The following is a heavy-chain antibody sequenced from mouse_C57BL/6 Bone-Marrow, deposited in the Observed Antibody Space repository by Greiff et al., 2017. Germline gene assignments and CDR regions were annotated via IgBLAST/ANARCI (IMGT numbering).Heavy chain of an antibody. V-gene: IGHV5-15*01. J-gene: IGHJ4*01. CDR1: GFTFSDYG. CDR2: ISNLAYSI. CDR3: ARRGYMDY. Sequence: EVKLVESGGGLVQPGGSLKLSCAASGFTFSDYGMAWVRQAPRKGPGWVAFISNLAYSIHYADTVTGRFTISRENAENTLYLEMSSLRSEDTAMYYCARRGYMDYWGQGTSVTVSS.